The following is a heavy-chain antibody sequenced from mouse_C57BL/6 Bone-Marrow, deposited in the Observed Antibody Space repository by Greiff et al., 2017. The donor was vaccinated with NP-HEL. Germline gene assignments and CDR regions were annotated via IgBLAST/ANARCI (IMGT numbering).Heavy chain of an antibody. CDR3: ARVGACRWLLPAWFAY. V-gene: IGHV3-6*01. D-gene: IGHD2-3*01. CDR1: GYSITSGYY. CDR2: INYDGSN. Sequence: EVKLVESGPGLVKPSQSLSLTCSVTGYSITSGYYWNWIRQFPGNKLEWMGYINYDGSNNYNPSLKNRISITRDTSKNQFFLKLNAVTTEDTATYYCARVGACRWLLPAWFAYWGQGTLVTVSA. J-gene: IGHJ3*01.